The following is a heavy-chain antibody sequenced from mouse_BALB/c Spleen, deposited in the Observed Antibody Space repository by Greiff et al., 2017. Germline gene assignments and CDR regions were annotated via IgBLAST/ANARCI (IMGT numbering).Heavy chain of an antibody. CDR1: GYTFTDYW. CDR2: IDTSDSYT. V-gene: IGHV1-69*01. D-gene: IGHD1-1*01. J-gene: IGHJ3*01. CDR3: AVGYYYGSSSQVLAY. Sequence: VQLQQPGAELVMPGASVQMSCKASGYTFTDYWMLWVKQRPGQGLEWIGAIDTSDSYTSYNQKFKGKATLTVDESSSTAYLQLSSLTSEDSAVYYCAVGYYYGSSSQVLAYWRQGTLVTVSA.